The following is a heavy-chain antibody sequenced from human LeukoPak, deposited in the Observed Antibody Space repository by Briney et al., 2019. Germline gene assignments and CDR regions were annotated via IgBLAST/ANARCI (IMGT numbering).Heavy chain of an antibody. CDR2: VNLQGST. V-gene: IGHV4-4*02. Sequence: PSGTLSLTCGVYGGSITNTNWWTWFRQPPGKGLEWIGEVNLQGSTNYNPSLKSRVAISVDKSENHISLKLTAVTAADSAVYYCAREGGPYRPLDYSGPVTLVTVAS. J-gene: IGHJ4*02. CDR1: GGSITNTNW. CDR3: AREGGPYRPLDY.